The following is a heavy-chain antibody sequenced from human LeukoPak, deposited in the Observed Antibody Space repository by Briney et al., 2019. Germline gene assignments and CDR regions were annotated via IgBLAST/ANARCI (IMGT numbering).Heavy chain of an antibody. Sequence: GGSLRLSCAASGFTFSSYAMSWVRQAPGKGLEWVSVIYSGGSTYYADSVKGRFTISRDNSKNTLYLQMNSLRAEDTAVYYCARGAGDGYGDYRFDYWGQGTLVTVSS. D-gene: IGHD4-17*01. CDR2: IYSGGST. CDR1: GFTFSSYA. J-gene: IGHJ4*02. V-gene: IGHV3-66*01. CDR3: ARGAGDGYGDYRFDY.